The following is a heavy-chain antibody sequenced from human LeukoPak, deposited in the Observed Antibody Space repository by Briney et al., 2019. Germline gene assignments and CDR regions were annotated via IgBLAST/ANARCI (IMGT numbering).Heavy chain of an antibody. Sequence: GGSLRLSCAASGFTFSSYGMHWVRQAPGKGLEGVAFIRYDGSNKYYADSVKGRFTISRDNSKNTLYLQMNSLRAEDTAVYYCAKGPLYDYVWGSFAYWGQGTLVTVSS. CDR1: GFTFSSYG. CDR2: IRYDGSNK. J-gene: IGHJ4*02. D-gene: IGHD3-16*01. CDR3: AKGPLYDYVWGSFAY. V-gene: IGHV3-30*02.